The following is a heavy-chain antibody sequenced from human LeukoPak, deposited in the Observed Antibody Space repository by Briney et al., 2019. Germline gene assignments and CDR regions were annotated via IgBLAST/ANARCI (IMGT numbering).Heavy chain of an antibody. J-gene: IGHJ4*02. CDR2: IIPIFGTA. CDR1: GGTFSSYA. CDR3: ARGVAMRLRWSGGY. V-gene: IGHV1-69*13. Sequence: PRASVKVSCKASGGTFSSYAISWVRQAPGQGLEWMGGIIPIFGTANYAQKFQGRVTITADESTSTAYMELSSLRSEDTAVYYCARGVAMRLRWSGGYWGQGTLVTVSS. D-gene: IGHD4-23*01.